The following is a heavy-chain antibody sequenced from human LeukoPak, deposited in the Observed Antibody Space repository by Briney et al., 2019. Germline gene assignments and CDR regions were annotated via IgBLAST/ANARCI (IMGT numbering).Heavy chain of an antibody. D-gene: IGHD5-12*01. CDR3: ARVPTLSKGGYSGYDMYYFDY. Sequence: GGSLRLSCAASGFTFSSYAMHWVRQAPGKGLEWVAVIWYDGSNKYYADSVKGRFTISRDNSKNTLYLQMNSLRAEDTAVYYCARVPTLSKGGYSGYDMYYFDYWGQGTLVTVPS. J-gene: IGHJ4*02. V-gene: IGHV3-33*01. CDR1: GFTFSSYA. CDR2: IWYDGSNK.